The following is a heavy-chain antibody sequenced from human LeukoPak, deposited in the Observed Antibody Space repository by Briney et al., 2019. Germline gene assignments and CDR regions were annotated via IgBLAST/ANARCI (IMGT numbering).Heavy chain of an antibody. J-gene: IGHJ4*02. V-gene: IGHV3-33*01. D-gene: IGHD2-21*02. CDR3: ARDRSAVVTTNFGY. Sequence: GGSLRLSCAASGFTFSSYGMRWVRQAPGKGLEWVAVIWYDGGNTYYADSVKGRFTISRDNSKNTLYLQMNSLRAEDTAVYYCARDRSAVVTTNFGYWGQGTPVTVSS. CDR2: IWYDGGNT. CDR1: GFTFSSYG.